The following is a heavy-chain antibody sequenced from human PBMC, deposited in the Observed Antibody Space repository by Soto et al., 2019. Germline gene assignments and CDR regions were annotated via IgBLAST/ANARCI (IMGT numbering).Heavy chain of an antibody. CDR2: IYYSGST. Sequence: SETLSLTCTVSGGSISSYYWSWIRQPPGKGLEWIGYIYYSGSTNYNPSLKSRVTISVDTSKNQFSLKLTSVTAADTAVYYCARASIAAVPFDYWGQGTLVTVSS. CDR3: ARASIAAVPFDY. CDR1: GGSISSYY. J-gene: IGHJ4*02. D-gene: IGHD6-13*01. V-gene: IGHV4-59*01.